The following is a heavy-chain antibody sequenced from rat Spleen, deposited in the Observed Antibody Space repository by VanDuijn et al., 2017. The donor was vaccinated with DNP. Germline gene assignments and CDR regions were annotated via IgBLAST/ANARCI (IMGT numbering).Heavy chain of an antibody. J-gene: IGHJ4*01. CDR1: GFSFSDFD. V-gene: IGHV5-27*01. CDR3: SKSRGGYAMDA. Sequence: EVQLVESGGGLVQPGRSLKLSCAASGFSFSDFDMAWVRQAPTKGLEWVACMSPTSRSSYYRDSVKGRFTVSRDDAKSTLYLQMNSLRSEDAATYYCSKSRGGYAMDAWGQGTSVTVSS. D-gene: IGHD4-3*01. CDR2: MSPTSRSS.